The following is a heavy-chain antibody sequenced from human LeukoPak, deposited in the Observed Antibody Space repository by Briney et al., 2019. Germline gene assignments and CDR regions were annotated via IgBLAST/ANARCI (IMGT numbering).Heavy chain of an antibody. CDR2: IYTSGGT. D-gene: IGHD3-22*01. CDR1: GGSISSGSYY. Sequence: SQTLSLTCTVSGGSISSGSYYWSWIRQPAGKGLEWIGRIYTSGGTNYNPSLKSRVTISVDTSKNQFSLKLSSVTAADTAVYYCAREATYYYDSSGYSDPFGYWGQGTLVTVSS. J-gene: IGHJ4*02. CDR3: AREATYYYDSSGYSDPFGY. V-gene: IGHV4-61*02.